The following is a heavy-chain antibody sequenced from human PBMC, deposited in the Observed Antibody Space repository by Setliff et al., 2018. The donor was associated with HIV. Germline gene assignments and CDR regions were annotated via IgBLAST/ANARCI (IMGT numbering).Heavy chain of an antibody. Sequence: SVKVSCKASGGTFSSYTISWVRQAPGQGLEWMGGIIPMFGTENYTQKFQGRVTITADKSTSTAYMELSSLRSEDTAVYYCARDQTGVAAAAFGGGSAWSAECFDIWGQGTMVTVSS. J-gene: IGHJ3*02. CDR1: GGTFSSYT. V-gene: IGHV1-69*06. CDR3: ARDQTGVAAAAFGGGSAWSAECFDI. CDR2: IIPMFGTE. D-gene: IGHD6-13*01.